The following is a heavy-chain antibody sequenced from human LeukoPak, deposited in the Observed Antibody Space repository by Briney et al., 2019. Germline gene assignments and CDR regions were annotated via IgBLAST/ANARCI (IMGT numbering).Heavy chain of an antibody. CDR2: IYYSGST. J-gene: IGHJ4*02. CDR1: GGSFSGYY. Sequence: PSETLSLTCAVYGGSFSGYYWSWIRQHPGKGLEWIGYIYYSGSTYYNPSLKSRVTISVDTSKNQFSLKLSSVTAADTAVYYCASQAPYGSGIGYWGQGTLVTVSS. V-gene: IGHV4-31*11. CDR3: ASQAPYGSGIGY. D-gene: IGHD3-10*01.